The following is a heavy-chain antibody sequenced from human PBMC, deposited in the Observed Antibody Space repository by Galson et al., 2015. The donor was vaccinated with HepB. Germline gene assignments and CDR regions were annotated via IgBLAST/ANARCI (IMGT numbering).Heavy chain of an antibody. V-gene: IGHV3-21*01. CDR2: ISSSSAYM. Sequence: SLRLSCAGSGFTFSDHSMNWVRQAPGKGLEWVSSISSSSAYMYYRDSVKGRFTISRDNAKNSLFLQMNSLRIEDTAVYYCARDRGLGYDFGDYWGQGILVTVSS. CDR1: GFTFSDHS. J-gene: IGHJ4*02. CDR3: ARDRGLGYDFGDY. D-gene: IGHD4-17*01.